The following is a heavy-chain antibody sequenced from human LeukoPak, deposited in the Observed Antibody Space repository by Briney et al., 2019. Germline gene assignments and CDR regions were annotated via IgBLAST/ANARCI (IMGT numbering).Heavy chain of an antibody. CDR2: ISPNSGGT. CDR3: ARPCSEYSSSWYGPNWFDH. D-gene: IGHD6-13*01. J-gene: IGHJ5*02. V-gene: IGHV1-2*02. CDR1: GYTFTGYY. Sequence: ASVKVSCKASGYTFTGYYMHWVRQAPGQGLEWMGWISPNSGGTNYAQKFQGRVTMTRDTSISTAYMELIRLRSDDTAAYYCARPCSEYSSSWYGPNWFDHWGQGTLVTVSS.